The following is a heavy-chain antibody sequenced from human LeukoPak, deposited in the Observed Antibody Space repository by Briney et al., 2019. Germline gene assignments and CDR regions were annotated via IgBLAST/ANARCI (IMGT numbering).Heavy chain of an antibody. Sequence: PGGSLRLSCAASGFTFSSYAMHWVRQAPGKGLEWVAVISYDGSNKYYADSVKGRFTISRDNSKNTLYLQMNSLRAEDTAVYYCARELPNYYYDSSGYFDYWGQGTLVTVSS. J-gene: IGHJ4*02. D-gene: IGHD3-22*01. CDR2: ISYDGSNK. CDR3: ARELPNYYYDSSGYFDY. V-gene: IGHV3-30-3*01. CDR1: GFTFSSYA.